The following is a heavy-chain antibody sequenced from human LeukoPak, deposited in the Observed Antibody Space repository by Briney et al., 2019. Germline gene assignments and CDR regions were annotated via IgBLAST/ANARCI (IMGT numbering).Heavy chain of an antibody. Sequence: PSETLSLTCTVSGGSVTSSSYFWGWIRQPPGKGLEWIGIMYQSGTHYYTPSLKSRVIISEDTSKNQFSLKLSSVTAADTAVYYCASSGRSYYNVVHWGQGTQVTVSS. D-gene: IGHD3-10*01. CDR1: GGSVTSSSYF. CDR2: MYQSGTH. CDR3: ASSGRSYYNVVH. J-gene: IGHJ4*02. V-gene: IGHV4-39*07.